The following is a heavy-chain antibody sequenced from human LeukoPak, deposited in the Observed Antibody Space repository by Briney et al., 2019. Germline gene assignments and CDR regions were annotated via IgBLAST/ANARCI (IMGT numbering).Heavy chain of an antibody. D-gene: IGHD6-19*01. CDR3: ARGGSVAGPFDFDY. CDR1: GGSISSYY. V-gene: IGHV4-4*07. J-gene: IGHJ4*02. CDR2: IYTSGST. Sequence: SETLSLTCTVSGGSISSYYWSWIRQPAGKGLEWIGRIYTSGSTNYNPSLKSRVTMSVDTSKNQFSLKLSSVTAADMAVYYCARGGSVAGPFDFDYWGQGTLVTVSS.